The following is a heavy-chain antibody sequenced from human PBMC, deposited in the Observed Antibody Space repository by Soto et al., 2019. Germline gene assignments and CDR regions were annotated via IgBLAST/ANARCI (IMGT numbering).Heavy chain of an antibody. Sequence: PSQTLSLTCAISGDSVSSNSAAWNWVRQSPSRGLEWLGRTYYRSKWYDDYAVSVKSRITISPDTSKNQFSLHLKSVTPEDTAVYYCARGAGRGYCSGNTCYSPYNYYGMEVWGQGTTVTVSS. CDR3: ARGAGRGYCSGNTCYSPYNYYGMEV. CDR2: TYYRSKWYD. D-gene: IGHD2-15*01. J-gene: IGHJ6*02. V-gene: IGHV6-1*01. CDR1: GDSVSSNSAA.